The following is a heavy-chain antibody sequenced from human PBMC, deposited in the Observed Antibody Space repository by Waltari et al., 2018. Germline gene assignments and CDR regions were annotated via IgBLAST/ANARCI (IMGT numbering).Heavy chain of an antibody. D-gene: IGHD6-19*01. CDR3: ARTLSSGWSDY. Sequence: QVQLVESGGGLVKPGGSLRLSCAASGFPFSAYSMSWSRQAPGKGLEWVSYISSSGSTIYYADSVKGRFTISRDNAKNSLYLQMNSLRAEDTAVYYCARTLSSGWSDYWGQGTLVTVSS. J-gene: IGHJ4*02. CDR1: GFPFSAYS. CDR2: ISSSGSTI. V-gene: IGHV3-11*01.